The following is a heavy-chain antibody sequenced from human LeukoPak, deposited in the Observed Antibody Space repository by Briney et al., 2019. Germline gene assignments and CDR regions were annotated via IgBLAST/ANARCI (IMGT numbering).Heavy chain of an antibody. CDR1: GYTFTSYG. CDR3: ARDLPRVYCSGGSCYFDY. CDR2: ISAYNGNT. Sequence: ASVKVSCKASGYTFTSYGISWVRQAPGQGLEWMGWISAYNGNTNYAQKLQGRVTMTTDTSTSTAYMELRSLRSDDTAVYYYARDLPRVYCSGGSCYFDYWGQGTLVTVSS. V-gene: IGHV1-18*01. D-gene: IGHD2-15*01. J-gene: IGHJ4*02.